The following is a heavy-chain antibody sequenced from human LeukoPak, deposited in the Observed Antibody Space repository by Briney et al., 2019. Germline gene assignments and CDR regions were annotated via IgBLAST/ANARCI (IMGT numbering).Heavy chain of an antibody. J-gene: IGHJ6*02. CDR2: ISGSGGST. CDR1: GITFGNNW. Sequence: PGGSLRLSCAASGITFGNNWMHWVRQGPGKGLEWVSAISGSGGSTYYADSVKGRFTISRDNSKNTLYLQMNSLRAEDTAVYYCAKGIRDYYYGMDVWGQGTTVTVSS. V-gene: IGHV3-23*01. CDR3: AKGIRDYYYGMDV.